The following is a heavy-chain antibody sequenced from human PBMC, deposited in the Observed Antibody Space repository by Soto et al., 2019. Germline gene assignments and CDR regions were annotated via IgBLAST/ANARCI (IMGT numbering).Heavy chain of an antibody. CDR1: GGSFSGYY. CDR2: INHSGST. Sequence: SETLSLTCAVYGGSFSGYYWSWIRQPPGKGLEWIGEINHSGSTNYNPSLKSRVTISVDTSKNRFSLKLSSVTAADTAVYYCARGRRWLYYMDVWGKGTTVTVSS. CDR3: ARGRRWLYYMDV. V-gene: IGHV4-34*01. J-gene: IGHJ6*03. D-gene: IGHD5-12*01.